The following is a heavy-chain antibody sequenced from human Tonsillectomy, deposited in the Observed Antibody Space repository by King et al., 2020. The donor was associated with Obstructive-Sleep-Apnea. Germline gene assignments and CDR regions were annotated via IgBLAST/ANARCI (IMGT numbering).Heavy chain of an antibody. CDR1: GGSISSSNW. V-gene: IGHV4-4*02. CDR3: ARADGSGSYSAYNWFDP. D-gene: IGHD3-10*01. Sequence: VQLQESGPGLVKPSGTLSLTCAVSGGSISSSNWWSWVRQPPGKGLEWLGEIYHSGSTNYNPSLKSRVTISVDKSKNQFSLKLSSVTAADTAVYYCARADGSGSYSAYNWFDPWGQGTLVTVSS. CDR2: IYHSGST. J-gene: IGHJ5*02.